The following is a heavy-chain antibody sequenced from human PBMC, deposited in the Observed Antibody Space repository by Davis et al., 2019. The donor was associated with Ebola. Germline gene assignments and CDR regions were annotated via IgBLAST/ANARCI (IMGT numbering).Heavy chain of an antibody. CDR3: AHLGPQRYCSGGGCHGYLDY. D-gene: IGHD2-15*01. CDR2: INPNSGGT. CDR1: GYTFTGYY. Sequence: ASVKVSCKASGYTFTGYYMHWVRQAPGQGLEWMGRINPNSGGTNYAQKFQGRVTMTRDTSISTAYMELSRLRSEDTAVYYCAHLGPQRYCSGGGCHGYLDYWGQGTLVTVSS. V-gene: IGHV1-2*06. J-gene: IGHJ4*01.